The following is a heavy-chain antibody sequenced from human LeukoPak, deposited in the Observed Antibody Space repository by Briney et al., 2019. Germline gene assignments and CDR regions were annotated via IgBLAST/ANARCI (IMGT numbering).Heavy chain of an antibody. CDR3: ARDSSSPNPDWFDP. Sequence: PSETLSLTCTVSGGSISSYYWSWIRQPAGKGLEWIGRIYTSGSTNYNPSLKSRVTMSVDTSKNQFSLKLSSVTAADTAVYYCARDSSSPNPDWFDPWGQGTLVTVSS. V-gene: IGHV4-4*07. CDR2: IYTSGST. CDR1: GGSISSYY. J-gene: IGHJ5*02. D-gene: IGHD6-6*01.